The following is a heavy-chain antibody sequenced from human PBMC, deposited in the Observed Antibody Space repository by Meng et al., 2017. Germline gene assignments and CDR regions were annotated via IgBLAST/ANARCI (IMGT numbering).Heavy chain of an antibody. CDR3: ATWNDRSGFGGYFDY. V-gene: IGHV4-59*01. D-gene: IGHD3-22*01. CDR2: IYYSGST. CDR1: GGSISSYY. Sequence: GSLRLSCTVSGGSISSYYWSWIRQPPGKGLEWIGYIYYSGSTNYNPSLKSRVTISVDTSKNQFSLKLSSVTAADTAVYYCATWNDRSGFGGYFDYWGQGTLVTVSS. J-gene: IGHJ4*02.